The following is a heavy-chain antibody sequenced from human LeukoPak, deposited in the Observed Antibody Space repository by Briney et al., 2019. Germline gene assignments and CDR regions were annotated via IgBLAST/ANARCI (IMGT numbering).Heavy chain of an antibody. J-gene: IGHJ6*02. D-gene: IGHD3-16*01. CDR2: IYSGGST. CDR1: GGSISSNN. V-gene: IGHV3-53*01. CDR3: ASRATPLGDSMDV. Sequence: ETLSLTCAVSGGSISSNNWWSWVRQAPGKGLEWVSVIYSGGSTYYADSVKGRFTISRDNSKNTLYLQMNSLRAEDTAVYYCASRATPLGDSMDVWGQGTTVTVSS.